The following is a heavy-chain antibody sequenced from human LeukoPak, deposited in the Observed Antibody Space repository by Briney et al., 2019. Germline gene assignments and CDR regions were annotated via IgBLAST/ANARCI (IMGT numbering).Heavy chain of an antibody. CDR1: GSSISSSSYY. CDR3: ARHAGSYWASAFDI. Sequence: SETLSLTCTVSGSSISSSSYYWGWIRQPPGKGLEWIGSIYYSGSTYYNPSLRSRVTISVDTSKNQFSLKLGSVTAADTAVYYCARHAGSYWASAFDIWGQGTIVTVSS. CDR2: IYYSGST. J-gene: IGHJ3*02. D-gene: IGHD1-26*01. V-gene: IGHV4-39*01.